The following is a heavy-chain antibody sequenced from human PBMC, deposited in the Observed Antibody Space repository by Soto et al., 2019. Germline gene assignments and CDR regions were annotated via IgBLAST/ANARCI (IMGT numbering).Heavy chain of an antibody. CDR3: AKDLKGMPQGFFDY. J-gene: IGHJ4*02. Sequence: GGSLRLSCAASGFTFSSYAMSWVRQAPGKGLEWVSAISASGSSTSYADAVNGRFTISRDSSENTLWLQMNSLRAEDTALYYCAKDLKGMPQGFFDYWGQGALVTVSS. V-gene: IGHV3-23*01. CDR1: GFTFSSYA. D-gene: IGHD2-2*01. CDR2: ISASGSST.